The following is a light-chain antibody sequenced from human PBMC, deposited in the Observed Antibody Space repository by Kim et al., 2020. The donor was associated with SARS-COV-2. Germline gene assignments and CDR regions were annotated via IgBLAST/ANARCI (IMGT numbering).Light chain of an antibody. V-gene: IGLV1-44*01. Sequence: ELTQPPSASGTPGQRVTISCSGSSSNIGSNTVNWYQQLPGTAPKLLIYGNNRRPSGVPDRFSGSKSGTSASLAISGLQSEDEADYCCAAWDDSLNGPVFGTGTKVTVL. CDR1: SSNIGSNT. CDR2: GNN. J-gene: IGLJ1*01. CDR3: AAWDDSLNGPV.